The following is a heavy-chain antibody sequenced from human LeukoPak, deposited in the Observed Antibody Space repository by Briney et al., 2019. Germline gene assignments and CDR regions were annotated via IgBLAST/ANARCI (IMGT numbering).Heavy chain of an antibody. CDR1: GGTFSSYA. J-gene: IGHJ6*03. V-gene: IGHV1-69*05. CDR3: ARASTDYYDSSGYPLDTWYYMDV. D-gene: IGHD3-22*01. CDR2: IIPIFGTA. Sequence: GASVKVSCKASGGTFSSYAISWVRQAPGQGLEWMGGIIPIFGTANYAQKFQGRVTITTDESTSTAYMELSSLRSEDTAVYYCARASTDYYDSSGYPLDTWYYMDVWGKGTTVTVSS.